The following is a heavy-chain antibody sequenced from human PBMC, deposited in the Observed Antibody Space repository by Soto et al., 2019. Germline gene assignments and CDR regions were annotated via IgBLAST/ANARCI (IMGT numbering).Heavy chain of an antibody. V-gene: IGHV3-23*01. CDR1: VFTFISYA. Sequence: PGGSLRLSCASSVFTFISYAMSWVRQAPGKGLEWVSAISGSGGSTYYADSVKGRFTISRDNSKNTLYLQMNSLRAEDTAVYYCAKGGSSGYPTIGYWGQGTLVTVSS. CDR2: ISGSGGST. J-gene: IGHJ4*02. D-gene: IGHD3-22*01. CDR3: AKGGSSGYPTIGY.